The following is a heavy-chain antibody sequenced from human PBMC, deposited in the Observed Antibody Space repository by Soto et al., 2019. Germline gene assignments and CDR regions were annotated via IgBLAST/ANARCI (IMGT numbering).Heavy chain of an antibody. D-gene: IGHD3-22*01. J-gene: IGHJ4*02. CDR1: GGSISSGGYS. V-gene: IGHV4-30-2*01. CDR3: ARGGVDYYDSSGYYFSPYYFDY. CDR2: IYHSGST. Sequence: PSETLSLTCVVSGGSISSGGYSWSWIRQPPGKGLEWIGYIYHSGSTYYNPSLKSRVTISVDRSKNQFSLKLSSVTAADTAVYYCARGGVDYYDSSGYYFSPYYFDYWGQGTLVTVSS.